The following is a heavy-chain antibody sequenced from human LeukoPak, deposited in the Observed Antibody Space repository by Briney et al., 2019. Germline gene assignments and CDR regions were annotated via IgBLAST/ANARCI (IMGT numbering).Heavy chain of an antibody. CDR3: ARRVATYSSSWPNSNWFDP. CDR1: RGAITSGGYS. J-gene: IGHJ5*02. V-gene: IGHV4-30-2*01. CDR2: ISDRGPA. D-gene: IGHD6-13*01. Sequence: SETLSLTCTVSRGAITSGGYSWNWIRQPPGKGLEWIGYISDRGPAYYNPSLKSRVTISVDTSKNQFSLKLSSVTAADTAVYYCARRVATYSSSWPNSNWFDPWGQGTLVTVSS.